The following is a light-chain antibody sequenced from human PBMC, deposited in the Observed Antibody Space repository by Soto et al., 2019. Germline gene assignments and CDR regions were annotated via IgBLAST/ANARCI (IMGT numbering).Light chain of an antibody. CDR3: QKYSAYPLP. J-gene: IGKJ4*01. CDR1: ENIYGY. CDR2: WAS. V-gene: IGKV1-5*03. Sequence: DIQLTQSPSILSASVGDRVTITCRASENIYGYLAWYQQKPGEAPKLLIYWASTLVSGVPSRFTGGESGTEFTLTISDLQPDDFATYFCQKYSAYPLPFGGGTKVDIK.